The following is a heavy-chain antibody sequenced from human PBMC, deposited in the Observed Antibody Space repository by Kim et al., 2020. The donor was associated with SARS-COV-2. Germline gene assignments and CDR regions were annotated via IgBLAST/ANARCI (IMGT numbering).Heavy chain of an antibody. CDR3: ATDLQVVVHDDN. J-gene: IGHJ4*02. V-gene: IGHV3-23*01. Sequence: YADPVKGRFTISRANSKNTLYLQRNSLRTEDTAVYYCATDLQVVVHDDNWGQGTLVTVSS. D-gene: IGHD3-22*01.